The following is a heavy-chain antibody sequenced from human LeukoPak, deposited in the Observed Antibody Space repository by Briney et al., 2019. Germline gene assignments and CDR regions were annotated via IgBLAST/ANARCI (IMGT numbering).Heavy chain of an antibody. V-gene: IGHV4-59*01. CDR3: ARVGRGDHTWGSYYCDH. D-gene: IGHD3-16*01. CDR1: SDSFSSYH. Sequence: PSETLTLTCTVSSDSFSSYHWSWLRQPPGKGLEWIGYISSSGSTSYNPSLKSRVTLSADTSKNQFSLKLSSVTAADTAVYYCARVGRGDHTWGSYYCDHWGQGTLVSVSS. J-gene: IGHJ4*02. CDR2: ISSSGST.